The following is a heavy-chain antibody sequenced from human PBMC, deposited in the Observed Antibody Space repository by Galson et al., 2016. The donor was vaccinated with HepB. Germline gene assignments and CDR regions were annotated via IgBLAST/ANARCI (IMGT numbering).Heavy chain of an antibody. V-gene: IGHV3-21*01. D-gene: IGHD3-10*01. Sequence: SLRLSCAASGFTFNIYSMNWVRQAPGMGLEWVSFIDASNNYIYYADSVQGRFTISRDNAKNSLYLQMSSLRAEDTAVYYCATDTMPSGRFGELSYWGQGTLVTVSS. CDR2: IDASNNYI. CDR3: ATDTMPSGRFGELSY. CDR1: GFTFNIYS. J-gene: IGHJ4*02.